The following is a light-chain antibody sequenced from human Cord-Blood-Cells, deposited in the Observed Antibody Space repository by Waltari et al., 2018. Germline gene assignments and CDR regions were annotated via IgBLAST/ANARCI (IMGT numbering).Light chain of an antibody. CDR1: QSISSY. J-gene: IGKJ2*03. CDR2: AAS. V-gene: IGKV1-39*01. CDR3: QQSYSTPYS. Sequence: DIQMTQSPSSQSASVGDRVTLTCRSSQSISSYLNWYQQKQGKAPKLLIYAASSLQSGVPSRFSGSGSGTDFTLTISSLQPEDFATYYCQQSYSTPYSFGQGTKLEIK.